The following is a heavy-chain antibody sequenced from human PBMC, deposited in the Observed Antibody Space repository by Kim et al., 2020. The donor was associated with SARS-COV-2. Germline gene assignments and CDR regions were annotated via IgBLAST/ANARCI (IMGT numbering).Heavy chain of an antibody. V-gene: IGHV4-34*01. CDR2: INHSGST. J-gene: IGHJ4*02. CDR1: GGSFSGYY. Sequence: SETLSLTCAVYGGSFSGYYWSWIRQPPGKGLEWIGEINHSGSTNYNPSLKSRVTISVDTSKNQFSLKLSSVTAADTAVYYCARGRGSIVGSYYKRNYFDYWGQGTLVTVSS. D-gene: IGHD3-10*01. CDR3: ARGRGSIVGSYYKRNYFDY.